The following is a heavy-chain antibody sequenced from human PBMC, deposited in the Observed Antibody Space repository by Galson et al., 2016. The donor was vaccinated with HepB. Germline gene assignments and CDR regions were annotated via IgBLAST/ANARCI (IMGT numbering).Heavy chain of an antibody. CDR1: GFTFNTYN. D-gene: IGHD4-17*01. CDR3: ARAREIPGDYGAQVPYYFHGLDV. V-gene: IGHV3-48*01. J-gene: IGHJ6*02. CDR2: ISSSTSPI. Sequence: SLRLSCAASGFTFNTYNFNWVRQAPGKGLERVSYISSSTSPIYYADSVKGRFTVSRDNAKNLLYLQMHSLRAEDTAVYYCARAREIPGDYGAQVPYYFHGLDVWGQGTTVTVSS.